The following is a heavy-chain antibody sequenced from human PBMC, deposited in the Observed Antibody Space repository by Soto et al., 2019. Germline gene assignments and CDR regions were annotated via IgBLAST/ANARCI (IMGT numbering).Heavy chain of an antibody. D-gene: IGHD3-9*01. CDR3: ARSFYDILTGYHPFDY. J-gene: IGHJ4*02. CDR2: IYYSGST. V-gene: IGHV4-31*02. Sequence: LRLSCAASGFTFSDYYMTWIRQHPGKGLEWIGYIYYSGSTYYNPSLKSRVTISVDTSKNQFSLKLSSVTAADTAVYYCARSFYDILTGYHPFDYWGQGTLVTVSS. CDR1: GFTFSDYY.